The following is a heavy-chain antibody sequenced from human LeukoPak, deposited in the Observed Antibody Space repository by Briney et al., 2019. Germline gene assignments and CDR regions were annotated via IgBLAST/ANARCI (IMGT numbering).Heavy chain of an antibody. CDR3: ATREGERAAAGTLPVVHNWYFDL. CDR2: IYYSGST. V-gene: IGHV4-59*01. D-gene: IGHD6-13*01. CDR1: GGSIGSYY. J-gene: IGHJ2*01. Sequence: PSETLSLTCTVSGGSIGSYYWSWIRQPPGKGLEWIGYIYYSGSTNYNPSLKSRVTISVDTSKNQFSLKLSSVTAADTAVYYCATREGERAAAGTLPVVHNWYFDLWGRGTLVTVSS.